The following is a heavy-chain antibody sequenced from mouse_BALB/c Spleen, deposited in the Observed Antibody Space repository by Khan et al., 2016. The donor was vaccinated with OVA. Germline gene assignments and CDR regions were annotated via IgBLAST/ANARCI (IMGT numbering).Heavy chain of an antibody. CDR3: ARSDWAWFPY. CDR2: IFPGDGET. D-gene: IGHD4-1*01. J-gene: IGHJ3*01. CDR1: GYAFNNSW. V-gene: IGHV1-82*01. Sequence: QVQLQQSGPELVKPGASVKISCKTSGYAFNNSWMNWVQQRPGKGLEWIGLIFPGDGETNYNGMFKGLATLTADKSSRTALMQPSRLTSVDSAVYFCARSDWAWFPYWGQGTLVTVSA.